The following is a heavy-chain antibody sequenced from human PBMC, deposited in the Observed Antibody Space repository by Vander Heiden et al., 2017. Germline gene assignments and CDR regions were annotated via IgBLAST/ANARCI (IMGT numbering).Heavy chain of an antibody. CDR1: GGSISSNY. J-gene: IGHJ6*02. CDR3: ARDNPDYYGSGSHRFYAMDV. V-gene: IGHV4-4*07. Sequence: QVQLQESGPGLVKPSETLSLTCTVSGGSISSNYWSWIRQPAGEGLEYIGRIYASGSINYNPSLKSRVTMSIDTPKNQFSLKLSSLTAADTAVYYCARDNPDYYGSGSHRFYAMDVWGQGTTVTVSS. CDR2: IYASGSI. D-gene: IGHD3-10*01.